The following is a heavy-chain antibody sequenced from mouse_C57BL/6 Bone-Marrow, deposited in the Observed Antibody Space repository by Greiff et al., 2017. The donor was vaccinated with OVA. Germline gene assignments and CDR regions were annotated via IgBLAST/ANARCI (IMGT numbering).Heavy chain of an antibody. D-gene: IGHD4-1*01. CDR1: GYTFTSYW. Sequence: VQLQQPGAELVRPGTSVKLSCKASGYTFTSYWMHWVKQRPGQGLEWIGVIDPSDSYTNSNQKFKGKATLTVDTSSSTAYMQLSSLTSEDSAVYYCARGSTGTNDWGQGTTLTVSS. CDR3: ARGSTGTND. CDR2: IDPSDSYT. J-gene: IGHJ2*01. V-gene: IGHV1-59*01.